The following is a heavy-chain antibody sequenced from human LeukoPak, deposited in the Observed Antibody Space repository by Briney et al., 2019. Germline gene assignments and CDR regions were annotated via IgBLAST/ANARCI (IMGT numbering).Heavy chain of an antibody. D-gene: IGHD1-26*01. CDR1: GGSISSYY. CDR3: ARGLSVGASDY. V-gene: IGHV4-59*05. J-gene: IGHJ4*02. CDR2: IYYSGST. Sequence: SETLSLTCTVSGGSISSYYWSWIRQPPGKGLEWIGSIYYSGSTYYNPSLKSRVTISVDTSKNQFSLKLSSVTAADTAVYYCARGLSVGASDYWGQGTLVTVSS.